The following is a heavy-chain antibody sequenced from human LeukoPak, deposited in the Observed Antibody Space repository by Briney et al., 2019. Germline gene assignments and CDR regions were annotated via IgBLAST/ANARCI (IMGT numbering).Heavy chain of an antibody. V-gene: IGHV3-66*01. Sequence: GGSLRLSCAASGFTFSSYSMNWVRQAPGKGLEWVSIIYSGGSTFYADSVKGRFTISRDNSKNTLYLQMNSLRAEDTAVYYCAELGITMIGGVWGKGTTVTISS. J-gene: IGHJ6*04. CDR2: IYSGGST. CDR3: AELGITMIGGV. D-gene: IGHD3-10*02. CDR1: GFTFSSYS.